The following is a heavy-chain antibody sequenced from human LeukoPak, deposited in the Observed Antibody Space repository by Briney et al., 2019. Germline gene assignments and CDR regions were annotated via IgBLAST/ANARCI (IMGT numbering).Heavy chain of an antibody. J-gene: IGHJ4*02. CDR3: AKGISYDY. CDR1: GSTFSSYA. CDR2: ISGSGGST. D-gene: IGHD3-3*01. Sequence: GGSLRLSCAASGSTFSSYAMSWVRQAPGKGLEWVSGISGSGGSTYYADSVKGRFTISRDNSKNTVYLQMNSLGAEDTAVYYCAKGISYDYWGQGTLVTVSS. V-gene: IGHV3-23*01.